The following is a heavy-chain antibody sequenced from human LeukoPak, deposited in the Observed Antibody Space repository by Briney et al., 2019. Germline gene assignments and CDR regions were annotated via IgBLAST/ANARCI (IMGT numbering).Heavy chain of an antibody. V-gene: IGHV3-23*01. Sequence: GRSLRLSCAASGFTFSSYAMSWVRQAPGKGLEWVSAISGSGGSTYYADSVKGRFTISRDNSKNTLYLQMNSLRAEDTAVYYCGRMVRGVADFDYWGQGTLVTVSS. CDR1: GFTFSSYA. CDR2: ISGSGGST. J-gene: IGHJ4*02. D-gene: IGHD3-10*01. CDR3: GRMVRGVADFDY.